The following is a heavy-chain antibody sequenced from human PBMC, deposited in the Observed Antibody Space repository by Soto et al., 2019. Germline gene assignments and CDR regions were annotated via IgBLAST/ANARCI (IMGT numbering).Heavy chain of an antibody. CDR2: ISSSSST. CDR1: GFTFSTYS. D-gene: IGHD6-25*01. V-gene: IGHV3-21*05. Sequence: GGSLRLSCAASGFTFSTYSMNWVRQAPGKGLEWVSYISSSSSTDYADSVKGRFTISRDNARNTLYLEMHSLRAEDTALYYCGRGGRIVAAASVDWGQGTLVTVSS. CDR3: GRGGRIVAAASVD. J-gene: IGHJ4*02.